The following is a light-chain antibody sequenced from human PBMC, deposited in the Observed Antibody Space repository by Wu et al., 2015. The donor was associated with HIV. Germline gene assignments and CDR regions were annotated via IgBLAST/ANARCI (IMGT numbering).Light chain of an antibody. V-gene: IGKV3-20*01. CDR1: QSVSSNY. Sequence: EIVVTQSPATLSVSPGERATLSCRASQSVSSNYLAWYQQKPGQAPRLLIYGASSRATGIPDRFSGSGSGTDFTLTISRVEPEDFAVYYCQQYGTSPRTFGQGTKVEIK. CDR3: QQYGTSPRT. CDR2: GAS. J-gene: IGKJ1*01.